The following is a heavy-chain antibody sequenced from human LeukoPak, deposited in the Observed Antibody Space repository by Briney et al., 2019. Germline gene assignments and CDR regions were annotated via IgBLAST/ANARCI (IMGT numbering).Heavy chain of an antibody. V-gene: IGHV3-48*02. J-gene: IGHJ4*02. Sequence: GGSLRLSCAASGFTFSSYVMSWIRQAPGKGLEWVSYINHNGETIYYADSVKGRFTISRDNAKNLLYMQMNSLRDEDTAVYYCARALYDSSGYFAFDYWGQGTLVTVSS. CDR3: ARALYDSSGYFAFDY. CDR1: GFTFSSYV. D-gene: IGHD3-22*01. CDR2: INHNGETI.